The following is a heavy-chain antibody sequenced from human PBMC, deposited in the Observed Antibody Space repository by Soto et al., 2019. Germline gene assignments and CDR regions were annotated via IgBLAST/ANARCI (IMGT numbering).Heavy chain of an antibody. CDR3: ARVRYCSSTSCYYWFDP. CDR1: GGTFSSYA. CDR2: IIPIFGTA. V-gene: IGHV1-69*01. D-gene: IGHD2-2*01. Sequence: QVQLVQSGAEVKKPGSSVKVSCKASGGTFSSYAISWVRQAPGQGLECMGGIIPIFGTANYAQKFQGRVTITADESTSTAYMELSSLRSEDTAVYYCARVRYCSSTSCYYWFDPWGQGTLVTVSS. J-gene: IGHJ5*02.